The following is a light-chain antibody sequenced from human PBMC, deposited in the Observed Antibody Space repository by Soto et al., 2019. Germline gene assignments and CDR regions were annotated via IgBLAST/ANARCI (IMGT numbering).Light chain of an antibody. Sequence: EIVLTQSPATLSLSPGERATLSCRASQSVSSYLAWYHQKPGQAPRLLIYDASNRATGIPARFSGSGSGTDFTLTISILEPEYFAVYYCQQRSNWPPSLTFGGGTKVEIK. V-gene: IGKV3-11*01. J-gene: IGKJ4*01. CDR1: QSVSSY. CDR2: DAS. CDR3: QQRSNWPPSLT.